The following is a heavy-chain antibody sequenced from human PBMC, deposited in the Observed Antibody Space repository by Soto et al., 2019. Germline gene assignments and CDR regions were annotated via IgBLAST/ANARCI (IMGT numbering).Heavy chain of an antibody. D-gene: IGHD5-18*01. CDR1: GGSISSYY. CDR2: IYTSGST. CDR3: ARDVQGAAMDQYYYYGMDV. Sequence: QVQLQESGPGLVKPSETLSLTCTVSGGSISSYYWSWIRQPAGKGLELIGRIYTSGSTNYNPSLKSRVTMSVDTSKNQFSLKLSSVTAADTAVYYCARDVQGAAMDQYYYYGMDVWGQGTTVTVSS. J-gene: IGHJ6*02. V-gene: IGHV4-4*07.